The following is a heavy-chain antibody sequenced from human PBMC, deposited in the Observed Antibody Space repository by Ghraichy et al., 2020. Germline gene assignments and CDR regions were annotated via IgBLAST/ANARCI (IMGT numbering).Heavy chain of an antibody. J-gene: IGHJ4*02. V-gene: IGHV3-23*01. D-gene: IGHD6-19*01. CDR3: AGGSSSGWYGTPQVDY. Sequence: GESLNISCAASGFTFSSYAMSWVRQAPGKGLEWVSAISGSGGSTYYADSVKGRFTISRDNSKNTLYLQMNSLRAEDTAVYYCAGGSSSGWYGTPQVDYWGQGTLVTVSS. CDR2: ISGSGGST. CDR1: GFTFSSYA.